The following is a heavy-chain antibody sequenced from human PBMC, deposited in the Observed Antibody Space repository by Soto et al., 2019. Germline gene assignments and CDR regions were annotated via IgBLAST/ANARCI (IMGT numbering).Heavy chain of an antibody. D-gene: IGHD3-10*01. V-gene: IGHV3-23*01. Sequence: EVQLLESGGGLVQPGGSLRLSCAASGFTFSSYAMSWVRQAPGKGLEWVSAISGSGGSTYYADSVKGRFTISRDNSKNTLDVQMNSLRAEDTAVYYCAKEKLTGSGGHGYGMDVWGQGTTVTVSS. J-gene: IGHJ6*02. CDR1: GFTFSSYA. CDR2: ISGSGGST. CDR3: AKEKLTGSGGHGYGMDV.